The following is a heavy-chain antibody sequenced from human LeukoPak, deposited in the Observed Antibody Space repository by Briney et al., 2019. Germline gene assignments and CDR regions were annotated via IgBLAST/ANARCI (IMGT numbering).Heavy chain of an antibody. D-gene: IGHD3-16*01. Sequence: ASVKVSCKASGYTFTNFGLSWVRQAPGQGLEWMGWISAYNGDTYYAQRFHGRVTMTTDTSTSTAYMELNRLRSDDTAVYYCARERLRLPLVYGMDVWGQGTTVTVSS. J-gene: IGHJ6*02. CDR1: GYTFTNFG. V-gene: IGHV1-18*01. CDR2: ISAYNGDT. CDR3: ARERLRLPLVYGMDV.